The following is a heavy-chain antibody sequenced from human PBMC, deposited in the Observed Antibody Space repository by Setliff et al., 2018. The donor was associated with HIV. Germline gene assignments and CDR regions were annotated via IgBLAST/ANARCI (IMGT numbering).Heavy chain of an antibody. CDR1: ADSIKFYY. J-gene: IGHJ4*02. D-gene: IGHD2-15*01. Sequence: SETLSLTCSVSADSIKFYYWSWIRQPPGKGLEWLGSIYSSGTANYNPSLTRRVSMSIDTSKKQFSLRLASVTAADTAVYYCARVGRRVVVAATDYWGQGTLVTVSS. V-gene: IGHV4-59*12. CDR2: IYSSGTA. CDR3: ARVGRRVVVAATDY.